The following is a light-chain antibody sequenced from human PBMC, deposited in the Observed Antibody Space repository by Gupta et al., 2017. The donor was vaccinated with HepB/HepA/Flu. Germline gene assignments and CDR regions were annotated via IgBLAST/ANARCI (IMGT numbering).Light chain of an antibody. CDR3: VTYTSRGSLV. J-gene: IGLJ3*02. V-gene: IGLV8-61*01. Sequence: QPVVTQEPSFAVSPGGTVTLTCGLSSGSVSTSYYPSWYQQTPGPDPRTLIYSTNTRSSGVPDRFSGSMVGNTAALNXTXHQEEDXADYYCVTYTSRGSLVFGGGTKLTVL. CDR1: SGSVSTSYY. CDR2: STN.